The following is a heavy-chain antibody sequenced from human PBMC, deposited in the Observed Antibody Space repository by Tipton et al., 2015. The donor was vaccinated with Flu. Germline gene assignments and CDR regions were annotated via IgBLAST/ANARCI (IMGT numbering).Heavy chain of an antibody. J-gene: IGHJ4*02. V-gene: IGHV4-39*01. CDR2: VFHSGTT. CDR3: TRQMEAATRAST. Sequence: TLSLTCTVSGCSIGTNDFYWGWVRQSPGKGLEWIGSVFHSGTTYYSLSLENRVTISVDTSKNQSSLNLKSVTAADTAIYYCTRQMEAATRASTWGQGVLVTVSS. CDR1: GCSIGTNDFY. D-gene: IGHD6-13*01.